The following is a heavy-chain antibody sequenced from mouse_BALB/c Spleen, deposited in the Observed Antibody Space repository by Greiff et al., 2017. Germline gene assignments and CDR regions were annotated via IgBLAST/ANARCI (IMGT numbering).Heavy chain of an antibody. CDR1: GYTFTSYW. D-gene: IGHD2-1*01. J-gene: IGHJ4*01. Sequence: LQQPGSELVRPGASVKLSCKASGYTFTSYWMHWVKQRPGQGLEWIGNIYPGSGSTNYDEKFKSKATLTVDTSSSTAYMQLSSLTSEDTAVYYCARYHGNYAMDYWGQGTSVTVSS. CDR3: ARYHGNYAMDY. CDR2: IYPGSGST. V-gene: IGHV1S22*01.